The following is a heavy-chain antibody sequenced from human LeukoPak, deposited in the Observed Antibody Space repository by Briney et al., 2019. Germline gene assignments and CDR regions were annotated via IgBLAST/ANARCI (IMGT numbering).Heavy chain of an antibody. V-gene: IGHV1-2*02. CDR1: GYTFTDYY. J-gene: IGHJ4*02. D-gene: IGHD3-9*01. CDR3: ARDRGSRNILTDYFDY. CDR2: INPNSGDT. Sequence: ASVKVSCKTSGYTFTDYYMFWLRQAPGQGLEWVGWINPNSGDTHYAQKFQGRVTMIRDTSISTAYMELSRLISDDTAVYYCARDRGSRNILTDYFDYWGQGTLVTVSS.